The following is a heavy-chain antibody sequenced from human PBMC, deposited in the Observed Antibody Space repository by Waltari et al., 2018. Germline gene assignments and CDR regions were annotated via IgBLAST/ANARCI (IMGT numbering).Heavy chain of an antibody. CDR2: ISSSSSYI. D-gene: IGHD2-15*01. Sequence: EVQLVESGGGLVKPGGSLRLSCAASGFTFSSYSMNWVRQAPGKGLEWVSSISSSSSYIYYADSVKGRFTISRDNAKNSLYLQMKSRRAEDTAVYYCARGGYCSGGSCEIWIFDYWGQGTLVTVSS. CDR1: GFTFSSYS. J-gene: IGHJ4*02. V-gene: IGHV3-21*01. CDR3: ARGGYCSGGSCEIWIFDY.